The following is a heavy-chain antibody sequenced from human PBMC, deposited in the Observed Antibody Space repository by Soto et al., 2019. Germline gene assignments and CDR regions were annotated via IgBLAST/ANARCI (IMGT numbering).Heavy chain of an antibody. CDR1: GGTFSSYT. Sequence: QVQLVQSGAEVKKPGSSVKVSCKASGGTFSSYTISWVRQAPGQGLEWMGRIIPILGIANYAQKFQGRVTITADKSTSTAYMALSSLRSEDTAVYYCARAVYSSSWYESHWGQGTLVTVSS. CDR2: IIPILGIA. V-gene: IGHV1-69*02. D-gene: IGHD6-13*01. J-gene: IGHJ4*02. CDR3: ARAVYSSSWYESH.